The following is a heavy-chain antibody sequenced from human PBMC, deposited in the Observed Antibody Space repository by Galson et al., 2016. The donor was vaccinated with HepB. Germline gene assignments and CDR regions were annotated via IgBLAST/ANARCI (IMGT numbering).Heavy chain of an antibody. CDR1: GSTFSTYW. V-gene: IGHV5-51*01. J-gene: IGHJ4*02. Sequence: QSGAEVKKPGESLKISCKASGSTFSTYWIGWVRQMPGKGLEWMGVIYPSDSDTRYSPSFQGQVTITADKSISTAYLPWNSLKASDTAIYYCARDLTPILWGQGTLVTVSS. CDR3: ARDLTPIL. D-gene: IGHD3-9*01. CDR2: IYPSDSDT.